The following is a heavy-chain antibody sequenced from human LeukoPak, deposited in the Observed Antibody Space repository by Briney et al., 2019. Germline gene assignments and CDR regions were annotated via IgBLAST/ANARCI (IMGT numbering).Heavy chain of an antibody. V-gene: IGHV4-59*01. CDR3: ARDTGPRPFDY. D-gene: IGHD4-17*01. CDR1: GGSISSYY. J-gene: IGHJ4*02. CDR2: IYYSGST. Sequence: PSETLSLTCTVSGGSISSYYWSWIRQPPGKGLEWIGYIYYSGSTNYNPSLKSRVTISVDTSKNQFSLKLSSVTAADTAVYYCARDTGPRPFDYWGQGTLVTVSS.